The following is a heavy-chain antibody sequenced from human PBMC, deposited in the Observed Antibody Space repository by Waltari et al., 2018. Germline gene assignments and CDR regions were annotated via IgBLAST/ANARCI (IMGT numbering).Heavy chain of an antibody. D-gene: IGHD1-1*01. CDR2: IIPILGIA. CDR1: GGTFSSYA. J-gene: IGHJ6*03. CDR3: AREGGRRGGNSWNNYYYYYYMDV. Sequence: QVQLVQSGAEVKKPGSSVKVSCKASGGTFSSYAISWVRQAPGQGLEWMGGIIPILGIANYAQKFQGRVTITADKSTSTAYMELSSLRSEDTAVYYCAREGGRRGGNSWNNYYYYYYMDVWGKGTTVTVSS. V-gene: IGHV1-69*10.